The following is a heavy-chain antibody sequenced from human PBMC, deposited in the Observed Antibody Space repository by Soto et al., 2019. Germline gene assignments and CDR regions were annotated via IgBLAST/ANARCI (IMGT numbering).Heavy chain of an antibody. CDR2: LYSGRST. CDR3: ARGADSSSWYADY. V-gene: IGHV4-39*07. Sequence: PSETLSLTCSVSGGSISISNFYWGWVRQSPGRGLEWIGSLYSGRSTNYNPSLKSRVTISVDKSKNQFSLKLSSVTAADTAVYYCARGADSSSWYADYWGQGTLVTVSS. D-gene: IGHD6-13*01. CDR1: GGSISISNFY. J-gene: IGHJ4*02.